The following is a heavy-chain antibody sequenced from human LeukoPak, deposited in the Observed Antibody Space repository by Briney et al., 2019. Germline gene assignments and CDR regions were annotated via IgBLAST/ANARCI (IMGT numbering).Heavy chain of an antibody. J-gene: IGHJ5*02. CDR1: GGSISSGGYS. D-gene: IGHD2-15*01. CDR2: IYYSGST. Sequence: SETLSLTCTVSGGSISSGGYSWSWIRQHPGKGLEWIGYIYYSGSTYYNPSLKSRVTISVDTSKNQFSLKLSSVTAADTAAYYCARGRRWYCSGGSCQHNWFDPWGQGTLVTVSS. V-gene: IGHV4-31*03. CDR3: ARGRRWYCSGGSCQHNWFDP.